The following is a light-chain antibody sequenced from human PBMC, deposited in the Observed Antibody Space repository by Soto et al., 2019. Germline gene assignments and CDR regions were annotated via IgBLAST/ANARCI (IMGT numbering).Light chain of an antibody. V-gene: IGKV3-20*01. CDR1: QDISNF. Sequence: TQSPSSLSASVGDRVTIACQASQDISNFLAWYQQKPGQAPRLLIYDASSRAAGIPDRFSGSGSGTDFTLTITRLEPEDFAVYHCQQYDGSPRTFGQGTKVDIK. CDR2: DAS. CDR3: QQYDGSPRT. J-gene: IGKJ1*01.